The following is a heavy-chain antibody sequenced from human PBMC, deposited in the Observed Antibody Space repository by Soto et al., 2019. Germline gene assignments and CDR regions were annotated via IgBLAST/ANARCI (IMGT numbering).Heavy chain of an antibody. CDR1: GGSISSYY. V-gene: IGHV4-59*01. D-gene: IGHD5-18*01. Sequence: PSETLSLTCPVSGGSISSYYWSWIRQPPGKGLEWIGYIYYSGSTNYNPSLKSRVTISVDTSKNQFSLKLSSVTAADTAVYYCASWDTAMDYFDYWGQGTLVTVSS. CDR3: ASWDTAMDYFDY. J-gene: IGHJ4*02. CDR2: IYYSGST.